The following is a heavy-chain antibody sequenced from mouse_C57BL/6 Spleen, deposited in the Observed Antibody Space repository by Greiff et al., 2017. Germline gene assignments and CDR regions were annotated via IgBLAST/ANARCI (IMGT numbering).Heavy chain of an antibody. V-gene: IGHV1-61*01. D-gene: IGHD5-5*01. CDR3: ARRLPNDFDY. CDR2: IYPSDSET. J-gene: IGHJ2*01. CDR1: GYTFTSYW. Sequence: QVQLQQPGAELVRPGSSVKLSCKASGYTFTSYWMDWVKQRPGQGLEWIGNIYPSDSETHYNQKFKDKATLTVDKSSSTAYMQLSSLTSEDSAVYYCARRLPNDFDYWGQGTTLTVSS.